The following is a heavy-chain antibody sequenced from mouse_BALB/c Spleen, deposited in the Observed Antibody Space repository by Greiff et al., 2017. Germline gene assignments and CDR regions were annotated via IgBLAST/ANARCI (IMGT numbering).Heavy chain of an antibody. CDR3: ARREVSTMITTFDY. CDR1: GYTFTSYW. V-gene: IGHV1-87*01. CDR2: IYPGDGDT. Sequence: QVQLQQSGAELARPGASVKLSCKASGYTFTSYWMQWVKQRPGQGLEWIGAIYPGDGDTRYTQKFKGKATLTADKSSSTAYMQLSSLASEDSAVYYCARREVSTMITTFDYWGQGTTLTVSS. J-gene: IGHJ2*01. D-gene: IGHD2-4*01.